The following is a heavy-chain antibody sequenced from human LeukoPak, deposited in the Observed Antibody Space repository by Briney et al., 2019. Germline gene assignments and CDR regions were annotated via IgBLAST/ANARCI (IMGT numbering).Heavy chain of an antibody. Sequence: GGTNYAQKFQGRVTMTRDTSISTAYMELSRLRSDDTAVYYCARDPAPNYYDSSGYYYFDYWGQGTLVTVSS. V-gene: IGHV1-2*02. CDR3: ARDPAPNYYDSSGYYYFDY. CDR2: GGT. J-gene: IGHJ4*02. D-gene: IGHD3-22*01.